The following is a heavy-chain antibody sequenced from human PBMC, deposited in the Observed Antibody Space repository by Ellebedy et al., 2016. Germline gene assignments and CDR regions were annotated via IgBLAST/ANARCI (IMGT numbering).Heavy chain of an antibody. CDR3: ASPNKPYYYDSYGHDAFAV. Sequence: SETLSLTCAVYGGSFSGYYWNWIRQPPGKGLEWIGEINHSGSTNYNPSLKSRVTISVDTSKNQFSLKLSSVTAADTAMYYCASPNKPYYYDSYGHDAFAVWGQGTMVTVSS. J-gene: IGHJ3*01. V-gene: IGHV4-34*01. CDR1: GGSFSGYY. CDR2: INHSGST. D-gene: IGHD3-22*01.